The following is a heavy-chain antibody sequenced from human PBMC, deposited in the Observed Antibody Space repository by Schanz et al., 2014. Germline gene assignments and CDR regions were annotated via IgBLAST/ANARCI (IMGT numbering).Heavy chain of an antibody. J-gene: IGHJ4*02. CDR2: IGNGGVTI. V-gene: IGHV3-11*01. Sequence: VQLLESGGGLIQPGGSLRLSCAASGFPFSDYFMAWIRQPPGRGLEWVSYIGNGGVTIYYADSVKGRFTISRDNSKTSLYLQMNSLRAEDTAVYYCARSGGSVFDYWAQGTLVTVSS. CDR1: GFPFSDYF. CDR3: ARSGGSVFDY. D-gene: IGHD6-25*01.